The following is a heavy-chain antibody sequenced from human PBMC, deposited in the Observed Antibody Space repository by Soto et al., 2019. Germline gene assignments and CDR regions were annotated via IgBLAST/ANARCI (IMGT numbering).Heavy chain of an antibody. V-gene: IGHV4-59*01. CDR3: ARGRYDVLTGYYPWSYHYHMDV. CDR2: IYYTGST. D-gene: IGHD3-9*01. Sequence: SETLSLTCTVSGDSISTYYWSWVRQPPGKGPEWIGYIYYTGSTNYNSSLKSRVTISVDTSKNQFSLKLSSVTAADTAVYYCARGRYDVLTGYYPWSYHYHMDVWGKGTTVTVSS. CDR1: GDSISTYY. J-gene: IGHJ6*03.